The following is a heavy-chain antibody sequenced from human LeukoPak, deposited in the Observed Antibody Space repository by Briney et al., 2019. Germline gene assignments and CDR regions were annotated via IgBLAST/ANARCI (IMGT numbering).Heavy chain of an antibody. CDR2: ISRGSDST. CDR3: AKDLGISGWHLDY. CDR1: GFPFSYYA. J-gene: IGHJ4*02. D-gene: IGHD6-19*01. V-gene: IGHV3-23*01. Sequence: PGGSLRLSCAASGFPFSYYAMTWVRQAPEKGLEGVSGISRGSDSTYYADSVKGRFTVSRDNSKKTLYLQMNSLRAEDTAVYYCAKDLGISGWHLDYWGQGTMVTVSS.